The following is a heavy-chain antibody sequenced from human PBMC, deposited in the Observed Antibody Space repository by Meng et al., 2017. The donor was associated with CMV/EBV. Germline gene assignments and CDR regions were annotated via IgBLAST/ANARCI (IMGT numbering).Heavy chain of an antibody. V-gene: IGHV4-34*01. CDR3: ARVWDSGWDY. D-gene: IGHD3-22*01. Sequence: QGPPQQWGAGLLKPSETLSLTRAVYGGSFSGYYWSWIRQPPGKGLEWIGEINHSGSTNYNPSLKSRVTISVDTSKNQFSLKLSSVTAADTAVYYCARVWDSGWDYWGQGTLVTVSS. CDR1: GGSFSGYY. CDR2: INHSGST. J-gene: IGHJ4*02.